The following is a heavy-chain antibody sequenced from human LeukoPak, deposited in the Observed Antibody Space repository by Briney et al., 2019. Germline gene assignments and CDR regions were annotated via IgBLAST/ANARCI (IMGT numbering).Heavy chain of an antibody. CDR1: GGSFSGYY. V-gene: IGHV4-34*01. CDR2: INHSGST. Sequence: SETLSLTCADYGGSFSGYYWSWIRQPPGKGLEWIGEINHSGSTNYDPPLKSRVTISVDTSKNQFSLKLSSVTAADTAVYYCARGKAIGTLDYWGQGTLVTVSS. J-gene: IGHJ4*02. CDR3: ARGKAIGTLDY.